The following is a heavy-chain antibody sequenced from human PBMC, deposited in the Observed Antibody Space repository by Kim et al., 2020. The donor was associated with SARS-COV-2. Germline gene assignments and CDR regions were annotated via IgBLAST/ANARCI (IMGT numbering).Heavy chain of an antibody. CDR2: GSA. V-gene: IGHV4-39*01. CDR3: ARQGVPLDY. D-gene: IGHD3-16*01. Sequence: GSAYYPPSLNSRFTISVDTSKNQFSLKLSSVTAADTAVYYCARQGVPLDYWGQGTLVTVSS. J-gene: IGHJ4*02.